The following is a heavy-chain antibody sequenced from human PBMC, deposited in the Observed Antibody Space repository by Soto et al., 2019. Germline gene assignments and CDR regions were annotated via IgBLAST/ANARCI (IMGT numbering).Heavy chain of an antibody. D-gene: IGHD4-17*01. Sequence: SETLSLTCTVSCGSISSYYWSWIRQPPGKGLEWIGYIYYSGSTNYNPSLKSRVTISVDTSKNQFSLKLSSVTAADTAVYYCARVSRGTVTTDYYYYGMDVWGQGTTVTVSS. CDR3: ARVSRGTVTTDYYYYGMDV. CDR1: CGSISSYY. CDR2: IYYSGST. V-gene: IGHV4-59*01. J-gene: IGHJ6*02.